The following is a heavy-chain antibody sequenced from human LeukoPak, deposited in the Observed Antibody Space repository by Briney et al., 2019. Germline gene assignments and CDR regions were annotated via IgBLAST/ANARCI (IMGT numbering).Heavy chain of an antibody. V-gene: IGHV3-30*18. J-gene: IGHJ1*01. CDR2: ISYDGSNK. CDR3: AKTHSSGEYFQH. D-gene: IGHD3-22*01. Sequence: GSLRLSCAASGFTFSSYAMGWVRQAPGKGLEWVAVISYDGSNKYYADSVKGRFTISRDNSKNTLYLQMNSLRAEDTAVYYCAKTHSSGEYFQHWGQGTLVTVSS. CDR1: GFTFSSYA.